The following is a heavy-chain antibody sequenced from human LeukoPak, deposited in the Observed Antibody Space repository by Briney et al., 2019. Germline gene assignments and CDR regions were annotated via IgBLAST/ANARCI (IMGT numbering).Heavy chain of an antibody. V-gene: IGHV3-74*01. CDR3: ARETTERAINC. CDR1: GFTFDSSW. J-gene: IGHJ4*02. CDR2: VSGDGTTT. Sequence: GGSLRLSCAASGFTFDSSWMHWVRQDPVKGLVWVARVSGDGTTTTYADSVKGRFTISRDNDENSLYLQMNGLRVEDTAVYFCARETTERAINCWGQGTLVIVSS. D-gene: IGHD5-24*01.